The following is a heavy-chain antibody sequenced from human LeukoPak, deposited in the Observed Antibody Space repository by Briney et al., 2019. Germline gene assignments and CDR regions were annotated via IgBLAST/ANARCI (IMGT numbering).Heavy chain of an antibody. J-gene: IGHJ4*02. D-gene: IGHD3-22*01. CDR1: GFTFSSYS. V-gene: IGHV3-48*02. CDR2: ISSSSETI. CDR3: AGSLYYDSRGPDY. Sequence: GGSLRLSCVASGFTFSSYSMNWVRQAPGKGLEWVSYISSSSETIYFADSVKGRFTISRDNAKNSLYLQMNSLRDEDTAVYYCAGSLYYDSRGPDYWGQGTLVTVSS.